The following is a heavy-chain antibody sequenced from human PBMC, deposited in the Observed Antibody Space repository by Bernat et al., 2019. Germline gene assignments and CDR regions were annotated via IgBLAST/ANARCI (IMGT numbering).Heavy chain of an antibody. Sequence: EVQLVESGGGLVQPGGSLRLSCAASGFTFSSYWMYWVRQAPGKGLVWVSGIDSDGSRITYADSVRGRFTISRDNAKKTLYLQMNSVRAEDTAVYYCASYKGGATKDYWGQGTLVTVSP. CDR1: GFTFSSYW. D-gene: IGHD5-12*01. CDR2: IDSDGSRI. V-gene: IGHV3-74*01. J-gene: IGHJ4*02. CDR3: ASYKGGATKDY.